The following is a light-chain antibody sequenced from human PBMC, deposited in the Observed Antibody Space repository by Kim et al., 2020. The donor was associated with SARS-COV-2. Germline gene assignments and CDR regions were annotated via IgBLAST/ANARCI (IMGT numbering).Light chain of an antibody. CDR3: QQCYTTPYT. CDR2: ASS. V-gene: IGKV1-39*01. J-gene: IGKJ2*01. Sequence: DIQMTQSPSSLSASVGDRNNITCRTNQNIATYLHWYQQKPGKAPNLLIYASSSLESGVPSRFSGSGSVTDFTLTIASLQPEDFATYYCQQCYTTPYTFGQGTKLEI. CDR1: QNIATY.